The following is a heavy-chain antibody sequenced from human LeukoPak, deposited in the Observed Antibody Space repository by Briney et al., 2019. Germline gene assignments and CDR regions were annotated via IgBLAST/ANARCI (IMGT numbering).Heavy chain of an antibody. CDR1: GFTFNSYA. D-gene: IGHD3-3*01. J-gene: IGHJ6*03. V-gene: IGHV3-23*01. CDR3: AKAGDFWSGSFYYYYYMDV. CDR2: ISGSGGST. Sequence: PGGSLRLSCAASGFTFNSYAMSWVRQAPGKGLEWVSAISGSGGSTYYADSVKGRFTISRDNSKNTLYLRMNSLRAEDTAVFYCAKAGDFWSGSFYYYYYMDVWGKGTTVTVSS.